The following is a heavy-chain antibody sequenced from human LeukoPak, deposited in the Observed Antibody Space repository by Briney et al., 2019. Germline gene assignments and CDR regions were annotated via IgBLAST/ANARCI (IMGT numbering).Heavy chain of an antibody. J-gene: IGHJ4*02. Sequence: SETLSLTCTVSGGSISSYYWSWIRQPPGKGLEWIGYIYYSGSTNYNPSLKSRVTISVDTSKNQFSLKLSSVTAADTAVYYCARASIRYSSGGDFDYWGQGTLVTVSS. CDR1: GGSISSYY. D-gene: IGHD6-19*01. CDR3: ARASIRYSSGGDFDY. CDR2: IYYSGST. V-gene: IGHV4-59*12.